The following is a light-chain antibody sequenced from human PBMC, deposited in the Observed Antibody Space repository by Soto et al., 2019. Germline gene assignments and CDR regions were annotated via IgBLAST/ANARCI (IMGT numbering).Light chain of an antibody. V-gene: IGKV3-15*01. J-gene: IGKJ1*01. Sequence: EMVMTQSPATLSVSLGERATLSCRASQSVRTKLVWYQQKPGQAPRLLIYGASTRATGIPARFSGSGSGTEFTLTISSLQSEAFAAHYCQQHAQGWTSGQGTQVELK. CDR2: GAS. CDR1: QSVRTK. CDR3: QQHAQGWT.